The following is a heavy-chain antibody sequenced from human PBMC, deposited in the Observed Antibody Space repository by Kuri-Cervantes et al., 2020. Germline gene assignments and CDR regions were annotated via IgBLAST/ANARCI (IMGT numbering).Heavy chain of an antibody. CDR2: ISWNSGSI. CDR1: GFTFDDYA. J-gene: IGHJ5*02. V-gene: IGHV3-9*01. CDR3: ASLPYSSGSFS. Sequence: GGSLRLSCAASGFTFDDYAMHWVRQAPGKGLEWISGISWNSGSIGYVDSVKGRFTISRDNAKNTLYLQMNSLRAEDTAVYYCASLPYSSGSFSWGQGTLVTVSS. D-gene: IGHD6-19*01.